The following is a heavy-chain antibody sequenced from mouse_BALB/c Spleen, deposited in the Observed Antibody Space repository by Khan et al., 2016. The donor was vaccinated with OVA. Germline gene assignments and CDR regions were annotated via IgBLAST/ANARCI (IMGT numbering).Heavy chain of an antibody. CDR2: IWTGGIT. CDR1: GFSLSNYG. D-gene: IGHD2-4*01. J-gene: IGHJ3*01. CDR3: ARSYDYDVGGFAY. V-gene: IGHV2-9*02. Sequence: QVQLQQSGPGLVAPSQSLSITCTVSGFSLSNYGVHWVRQPPGKGLEWLGVIWTGGITNYNYALMSRLSISKDNSKSQAFLKMNRLQTDDTDIYDCARSYDYDVGGFAYWGQGTLVTVSA.